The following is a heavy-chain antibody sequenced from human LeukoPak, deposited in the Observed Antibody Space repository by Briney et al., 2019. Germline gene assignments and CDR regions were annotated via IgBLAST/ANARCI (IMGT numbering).Heavy chain of an antibody. V-gene: IGHV4-4*02. CDR2: IYHSGST. CDR1: GGSISRSNW. D-gene: IGHD5-12*01. CDR3: ASGSSGYDP. Sequence: SETLSLTCAVSGGSISRSNWWSCVRQPPGKGLEWIGEIYHSGSTNYNPSLKSRVTISIDKSKNQFSLRLSSVTAADTAVYFCASGSSGYDPWGQGTLVTVSS. J-gene: IGHJ5*02.